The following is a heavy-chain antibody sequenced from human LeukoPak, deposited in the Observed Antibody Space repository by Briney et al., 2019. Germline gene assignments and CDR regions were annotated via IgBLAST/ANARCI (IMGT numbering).Heavy chain of an antibody. J-gene: IGHJ4*02. CDR3: ARGDYDSSVVI. CDR2: INPSGGST. D-gene: IGHD3-22*01. V-gene: IGHV1-46*01. Sequence: ASVKVSCKASGYTFTSYYMHWVRPAPGQGLEWMGIINPSGGSTSYAQKFQGRVTMTRDTSISTAYMELSRLRSDDTAVYYCARGDYDSSVVIWGQGTLVTVSS. CDR1: GYTFTSYY.